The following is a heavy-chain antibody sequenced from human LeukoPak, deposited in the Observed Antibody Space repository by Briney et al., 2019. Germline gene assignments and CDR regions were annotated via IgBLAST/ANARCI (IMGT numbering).Heavy chain of an antibody. Sequence: ASVKVSCKASVYIFTGYYMHWVRQAPGQGLEWMGWINPNSGGTNYAQKFQGRVTMTRDTSISTAYMELSRLRSDDTAVYYCARAGSSGGRVSDYWGQGTLVTVSS. J-gene: IGHJ4*02. CDR3: ARAGSSGGRVSDY. D-gene: IGHD6-19*01. CDR1: VYIFTGYY. CDR2: INPNSGGT. V-gene: IGHV1-2*02.